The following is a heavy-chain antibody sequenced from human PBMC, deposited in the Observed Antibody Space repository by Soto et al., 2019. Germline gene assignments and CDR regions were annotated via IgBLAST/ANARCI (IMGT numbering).Heavy chain of an antibody. V-gene: IGHV3-7*01. Sequence: EVLLVESGGGLVQPGGSLRLSCAASGFTFGSYWMSWVRQAPGKGLEWLATIKMDASEKKYVDSVKGRFTMSRDNAKNSLYLQMHTLRAEDTAVSYCARDSGYGSGDSVNHYLDYWGHGTLVTVSS. CDR2: IKMDASEK. CDR1: GFTFGSYW. CDR3: ARDSGYGSGDSVNHYLDY. D-gene: IGHD3-10*01. J-gene: IGHJ4*01.